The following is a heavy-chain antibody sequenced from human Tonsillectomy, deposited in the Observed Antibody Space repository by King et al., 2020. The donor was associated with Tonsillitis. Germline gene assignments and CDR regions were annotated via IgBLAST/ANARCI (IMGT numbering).Heavy chain of an antibody. CDR2: IFSNDEK. Sequence: TLKESGPVLVKPTETLTLTCTVSGFSLSNARMGVSWIRQPPGKALEWLAHIFSNDEKTSSTSLKSRVSIPKDTSKSQVVLTMTNMDPVDTATYYCARTTRYNWNYDGMDVWGQGTTVTVSS. CDR1: GFSLSNARMG. CDR3: ARTTRYNWNYDGMDV. D-gene: IGHD1-20*01. J-gene: IGHJ6*02. V-gene: IGHV2-26*01.